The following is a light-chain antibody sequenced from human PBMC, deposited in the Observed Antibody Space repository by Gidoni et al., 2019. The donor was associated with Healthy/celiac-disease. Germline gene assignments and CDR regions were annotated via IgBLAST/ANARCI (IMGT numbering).Light chain of an antibody. V-gene: IGLV7-43*01. J-gene: IGLJ3*02. CDR3: LLYYGGAHWV. CDR1: TGAVTSGYY. CDR2: STS. Sequence: QTVVTQEPSLTVSPGGTVTRTCASSTGAVTSGYYPNWFQQKPGQAPRALIYSTSNQHSWTPALFSGSLLGGKAALTLSGVQPEDEAEYYCLLYYGGAHWVFGGGTKLTVL.